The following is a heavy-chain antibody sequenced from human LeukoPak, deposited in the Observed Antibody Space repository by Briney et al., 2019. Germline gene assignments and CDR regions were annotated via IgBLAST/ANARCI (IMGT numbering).Heavy chain of an antibody. D-gene: IGHD3-16*01. J-gene: IGHJ5*02. CDR2: TYYSGST. Sequence: PPESMSLTCPVSGASITRYYWSWIRQPPGKGLEWIGYTYYSGSTNYNPSLKSRVTISVDTSKNQFSLKLSSVTAADTAVYYCARGHMITFGGVPVSNWFDPWGQGTLVTVSS. CDR1: GASITRYY. V-gene: IGHV4-59*01. CDR3: ARGHMITFGGVPVSNWFDP.